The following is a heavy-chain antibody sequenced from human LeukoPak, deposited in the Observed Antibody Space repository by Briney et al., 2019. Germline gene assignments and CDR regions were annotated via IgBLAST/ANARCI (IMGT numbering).Heavy chain of an antibody. CDR2: ITSSGDKT. CDR1: GFTFSSYA. V-gene: IGHV3-64*01. CDR3: ARGGATTLFDY. J-gene: IGHJ4*02. D-gene: IGHD1-26*01. Sequence: GSLRLSCAASGFTFSSYAMHLFRQAPGKALEYVSAITSSGDKTYYGNSVKGRFTISRDNSKNTLYLQMGSLRIEDMAVYYCARGGATTLFDYWGKGTLVTVSS.